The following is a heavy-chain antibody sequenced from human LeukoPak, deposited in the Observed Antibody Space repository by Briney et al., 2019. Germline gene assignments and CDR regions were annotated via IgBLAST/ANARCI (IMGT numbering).Heavy chain of an antibody. J-gene: IGHJ4*02. V-gene: IGHV3-74*01. CDR3: ARGSSSSWPFDY. Sequence: PGGSLRLSCAASGFTFSSYWVHWVRQAPGKGLVWVSRINSDGSRISYADSVKGRFTISRDNAKNTLYLQMNNLRAEDTAVYYCARGSSSSWPFDYWGQGTLVTVSS. CDR1: GFTFSSYW. D-gene: IGHD6-13*01. CDR2: INSDGSRI.